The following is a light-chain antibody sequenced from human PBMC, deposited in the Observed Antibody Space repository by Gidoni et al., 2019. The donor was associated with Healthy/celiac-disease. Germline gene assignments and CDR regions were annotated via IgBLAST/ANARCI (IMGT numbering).Light chain of an antibody. CDR3: QQRRI. CDR1: QSVSSY. J-gene: IGKJ4*01. V-gene: IGKV3-11*01. CDR2: DAS. Sequence: ELALTQSPATLSLSPGDRATLSCRSSQSVSSYLAWYQQKPGQSPRLLIYDASNRATGIPARFSGSGSGTDFTLTISSLEPEDFAVYYCQQRRIFGGGTKVEIK.